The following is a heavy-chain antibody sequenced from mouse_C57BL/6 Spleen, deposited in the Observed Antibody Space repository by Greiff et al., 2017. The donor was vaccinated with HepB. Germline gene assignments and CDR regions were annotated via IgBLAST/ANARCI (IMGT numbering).Heavy chain of an antibody. CDR3: IPVTVVDYAMDY. Sequence: VHVKQSGAELVRPGASVKLSCTASGFNIKDDYMHWVKQRPEQGLEWIGWIDPENGDTEYASKFQGKATITADTSSNTAYLQLSSLTSEDTAVYYCIPVTVVDYAMDYWGQGTSVTVSS. D-gene: IGHD1-1*01. CDR1: GFNIKDDY. V-gene: IGHV14-4*01. CDR2: IDPENGDT. J-gene: IGHJ4*01.